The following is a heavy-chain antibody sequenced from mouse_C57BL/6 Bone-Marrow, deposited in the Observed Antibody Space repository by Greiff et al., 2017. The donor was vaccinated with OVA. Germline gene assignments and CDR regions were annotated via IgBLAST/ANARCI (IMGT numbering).Heavy chain of an antibody. CDR1: GFTFSSYA. V-gene: IGHV5-9-1*02. Sequence: LQQSGEGLVKPGGSLKLSCAASGFTFSSYAMSWVRQTPEQRLEWVAYISSGGGYIYYADTVKGRFTISRDNARNTLYLQMSSLKSEDTAMYYCTREGGYFPWFAYWGQGTLVTVSA. CDR2: ISSGGGYI. D-gene: IGHD2-3*01. J-gene: IGHJ3*01. CDR3: TREGGYFPWFAY.